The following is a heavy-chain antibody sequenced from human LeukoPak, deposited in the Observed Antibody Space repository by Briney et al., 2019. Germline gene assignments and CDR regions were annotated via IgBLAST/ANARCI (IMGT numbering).Heavy chain of an antibody. Sequence: GRSLRLSCAASGFTFSSYGMHWVRQAPGKGLEWVAVISYDGSNKYYADSVKGRFTISRDNSKNTLYLQMNSLRAEDTAVYYCANIAVAGQDYSGMDVWGQGTTVTVSS. V-gene: IGHV3-30*18. J-gene: IGHJ6*02. CDR2: ISYDGSNK. CDR3: ANIAVAGQDYSGMDV. D-gene: IGHD6-19*01. CDR1: GFTFSSYG.